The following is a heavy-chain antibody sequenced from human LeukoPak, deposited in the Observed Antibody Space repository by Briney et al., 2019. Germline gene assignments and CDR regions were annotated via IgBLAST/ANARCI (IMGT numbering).Heavy chain of an antibody. CDR2: VSNDDSKK. Sequence: PGRSLRLSCAASGFTFSSYAMHWVRQAPGKGLEWVAVVSNDDSKKYYTDSVQGRFTISRDNSKNTLYLQMNSLRAEDTAVYYCARSEIRALAYSGCDNTYFHHWGQGTLVTVSS. D-gene: IGHD5-12*01. CDR3: ARSEIRALAYSGCDNTYFHH. J-gene: IGHJ1*01. CDR1: GFTFSSYA. V-gene: IGHV3-30*04.